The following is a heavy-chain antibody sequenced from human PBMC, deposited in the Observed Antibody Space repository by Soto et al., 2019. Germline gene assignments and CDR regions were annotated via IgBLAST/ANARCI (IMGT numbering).Heavy chain of an antibody. CDR3: ARDLYYGDEGY. CDR1: VGTFSDDI. CDR2: IIPLLDTT. Sequence: GASVKVSCKTSVGTFSDDIITCVRQAPGQGLEWMGRIIPLLDTTNYAQKFQGRVTITADKSTSTAYMELSSLRSEDTAVYYCARDLYYGDEGYWGQGTLVTVSS. J-gene: IGHJ4*02. V-gene: IGHV1-69*08. D-gene: IGHD4-17*01.